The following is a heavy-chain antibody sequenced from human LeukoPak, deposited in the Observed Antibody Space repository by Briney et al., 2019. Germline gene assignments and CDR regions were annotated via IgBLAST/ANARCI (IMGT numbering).Heavy chain of an antibody. V-gene: IGHV3-21*01. CDR3: ARGEYCSGGSCYSWSWGANYYYYGMDV. J-gene: IGHJ6*02. CDR2: ISSSSSYI. CDR1: GFTFSSYS. D-gene: IGHD2-15*01. Sequence: GGSLRLSCAASGFTFSSYSMNWVRQAPGKGLEWVSSISSSSSYIYYADSVKGRFTISRDNAKNSLYLQMNSLRAEDTAVYYCARGEYCSGGSCYSWSWGANYYYYGMDVWGQGATVTVSS.